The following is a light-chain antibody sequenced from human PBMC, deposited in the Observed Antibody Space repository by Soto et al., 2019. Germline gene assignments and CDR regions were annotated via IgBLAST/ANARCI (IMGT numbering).Light chain of an antibody. CDR1: QSVSSSY. J-gene: IGKJ5*01. V-gene: IGKV3-20*01. Sequence: EIVLTQSPGTLSLSPGESATLSCRASQSVSSSYLAWYQQKPGPAPRLLIYGASSRATGIPERFSGSGSGTDFTLTISRLEPADFAVYYCQQYGSSPPITFGQRTRLEIK. CDR3: QQYGSSPPIT. CDR2: GAS.